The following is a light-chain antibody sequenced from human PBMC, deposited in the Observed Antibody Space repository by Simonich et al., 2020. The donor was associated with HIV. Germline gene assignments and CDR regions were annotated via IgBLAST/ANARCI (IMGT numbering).Light chain of an antibody. CDR2: GAS. Sequence: EIVLTQSPGTLSLSPGERATLSCRASQSVSSSYLAWYQQKPGQAPRLLIYGASSRATGIPDRFSGSGSGTDFTLTISRLEPEDFAVYYCHQYYSTPRTFGQGTKVEIK. V-gene: IGKV3-20*01. CDR3: HQYYSTPRT. J-gene: IGKJ1*01. CDR1: QSVSSSY.